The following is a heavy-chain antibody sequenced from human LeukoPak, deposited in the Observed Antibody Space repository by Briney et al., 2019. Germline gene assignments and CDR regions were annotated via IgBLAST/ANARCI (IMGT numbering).Heavy chain of an antibody. V-gene: IGHV4-30-2*01. Sequence: SQTLSLTCAVSGGSISSGGYSWSWIRQPPGKGLEWIGYIYHSGSTYYNPSLKSRVTISVDRSKNQFSLKLSSVTAADTAVYYCAKDHGSGSGDYFDYWGQGTLVTVSS. D-gene: IGHD3-10*01. CDR1: GGSISSGGYS. CDR3: AKDHGSGSGDYFDY. CDR2: IYHSGST. J-gene: IGHJ4*02.